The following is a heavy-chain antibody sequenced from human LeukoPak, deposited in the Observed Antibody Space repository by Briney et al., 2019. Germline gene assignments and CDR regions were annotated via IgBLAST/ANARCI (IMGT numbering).Heavy chain of an antibody. Sequence: GGSLRLSCAASGFTFSSYSMNWVRQAPGKGLEWVSAISTTGENTYYADSVKGRFTISRDNSKNTLYLQMNSLRAEDTAVYYCAKDYYGSGSPYYFDYWGQGTLVTVSS. D-gene: IGHD3-10*01. CDR1: GFTFSSYS. J-gene: IGHJ4*02. CDR3: AKDYYGSGSPYYFDY. CDR2: ISTTGENT. V-gene: IGHV3-23*01.